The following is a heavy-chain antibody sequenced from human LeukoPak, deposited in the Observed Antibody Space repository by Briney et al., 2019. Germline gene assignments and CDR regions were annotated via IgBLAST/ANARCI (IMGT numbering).Heavy chain of an antibody. CDR3: ARDSVCSGGSCHEVDV. Sequence: SETLSLTCTVFGGSISSYYWSWIRQPPGKGLEWIGYIYYSGSTNYNPSLKSRLTISVDTSKNQFSLKLSSVTAADTAVYYCARDSVCSGGSCHEVDVWGKGTTVTVSS. V-gene: IGHV4-59*12. D-gene: IGHD2-15*01. CDR1: GGSISSYY. CDR2: IYYSGST. J-gene: IGHJ6*04.